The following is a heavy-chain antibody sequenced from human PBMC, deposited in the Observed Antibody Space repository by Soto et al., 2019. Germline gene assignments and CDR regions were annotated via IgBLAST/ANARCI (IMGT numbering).Heavy chain of an antibody. D-gene: IGHD5-18*01. CDR1: GYTFTSYA. CDR3: ARDQDGSPLTWIPDAFDI. CDR2: INAGNGNT. J-gene: IGHJ3*02. V-gene: IGHV1-3*01. Sequence: ASVKVSCKASGYTFTSYAMHWVRQAPGQRLEWMGWINAGNGNTKYSQKFQGRVTITRDTSASTAYMELSSLRSEDTAVYYCARDQDGSPLTWIPDAFDIWGQGTMVTVSS.